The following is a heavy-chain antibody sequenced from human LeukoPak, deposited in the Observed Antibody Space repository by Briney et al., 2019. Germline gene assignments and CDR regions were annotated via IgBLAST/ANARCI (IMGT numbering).Heavy chain of an antibody. CDR2: ISGSGSST. CDR3: ARGGTMYYGSGNFDY. Sequence: TGGSLRLSCAASGFSFKTYPMNWVRQAPGKGLEWVSAISGSGSSTYYADSVKGRFTISRDNSKNTLYLQMNSLRAEDTAVYYCARGGTMYYGSGNFDYWGQGTLATVSS. V-gene: IGHV3-23*01. D-gene: IGHD3-10*01. CDR1: GFSFKTYP. J-gene: IGHJ4*02.